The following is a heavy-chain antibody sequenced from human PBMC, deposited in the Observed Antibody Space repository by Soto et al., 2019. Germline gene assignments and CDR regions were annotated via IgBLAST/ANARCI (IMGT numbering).Heavy chain of an antibody. D-gene: IGHD1-1*01. Sequence: QVQLQESGPGLVKPSGNLSLTCAVSGGSISTSNWWSWVRKPPGKGLEWIGEVYHSGSNNYNPSFKSRVAMSVDKSKNQLSLKLHSVTAADTALYYCERTSTSGTRFDYWGQGSLVTVSS. V-gene: IGHV4-4*02. CDR1: GGSISTSNW. J-gene: IGHJ4*02. CDR2: VYHSGSN. CDR3: ERTSTSGTRFDY.